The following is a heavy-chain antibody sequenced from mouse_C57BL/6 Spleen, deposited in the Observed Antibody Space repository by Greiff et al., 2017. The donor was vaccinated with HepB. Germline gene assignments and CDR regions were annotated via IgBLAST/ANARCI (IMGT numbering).Heavy chain of an antibody. D-gene: IGHD2-1*01. CDR1: GYTFTDYY. V-gene: IGHV1-26*01. CDR2: INPNNGGT. J-gene: IGHJ2*01. CDR3: AKGGNYEDY. Sequence: EVQLQQSGPELVKPGASVKISCKASGYTFTDYYMNWVKQSHGKSLEWIGDINPNNGGTSYNQKFKGKATLTVDKSSSTAYIELRSLTSEDSAVYYCAKGGNYEDYWGQGTTLTVSS.